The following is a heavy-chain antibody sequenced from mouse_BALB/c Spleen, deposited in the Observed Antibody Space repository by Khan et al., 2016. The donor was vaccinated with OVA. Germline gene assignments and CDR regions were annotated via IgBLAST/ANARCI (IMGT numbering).Heavy chain of an antibody. D-gene: IGHD2-1*01. Sequence: QSGAELVRPGALVKLSCKASGFNIEDYYMNWVKQRPEQGLEWIGWIDPENGDTTYDPKFQGKASITADTSSKIAYLQLSSLTSEDTAVYYCARRGYGNYWFAYWGQGTLVTVSA. V-gene: IGHV14-1*02. CDR3: ARRGYGNYWFAY. J-gene: IGHJ3*01. CDR2: IDPENGDT. CDR1: GFNIEDYY.